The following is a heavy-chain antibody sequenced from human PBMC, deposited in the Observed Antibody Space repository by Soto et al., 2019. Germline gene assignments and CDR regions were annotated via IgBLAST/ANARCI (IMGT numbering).Heavy chain of an antibody. CDR2: ISGSGGST. CDR3: ANDYTPYSYYYGMDV. J-gene: IGHJ6*02. Sequence: EVQLLESGGGLVQPGGSLRLSCAASGFTFSSYAMSWVRQAPGKGLEWVSAISGSGGSTYYADSVKGRFTISRDNSKTTLYLQMNSLRAEDTAVYYCANDYTPYSYYYGMDVWGQGTTVTVCS. D-gene: IGHD2-15*01. CDR1: GFTFSSYA. V-gene: IGHV3-23*01.